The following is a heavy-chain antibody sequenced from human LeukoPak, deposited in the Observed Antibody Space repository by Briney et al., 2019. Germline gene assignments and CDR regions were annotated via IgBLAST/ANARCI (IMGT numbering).Heavy chain of an antibody. V-gene: IGHV5-51*01. D-gene: IGHD6-19*01. CDR3: ARLGTTTRVAGGFDY. Sequence: GESLKISCQTSGFIFTNYWIGWVRLMPGKGLEWMGIIYPLDSDTRYSPSLQGQVTISADASISTAYLQWSSLKASDTAMYYCARLGTTTRVAGGFDYWGQGTLVTVSS. J-gene: IGHJ4*02. CDR1: GFIFTNYW. CDR2: IYPLDSDT.